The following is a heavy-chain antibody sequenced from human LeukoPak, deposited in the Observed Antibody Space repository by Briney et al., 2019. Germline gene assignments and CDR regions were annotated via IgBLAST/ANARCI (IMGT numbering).Heavy chain of an antibody. CDR1: GFTFSNYE. CDR3: ARDSIRDYGPGRPFGDI. J-gene: IGHJ3*02. V-gene: IGHV3-48*03. D-gene: IGHD3-10*01. CDR2: ISSSGSTI. Sequence: PGGSLRLSCVGSGFTFSNYEMNWVRQAPGKGLEWVSYISSSGSTIYSADSVKGRFTISRDNAKNSVYLQMNSLRAEDTAVYYCARDSIRDYGPGRPFGDIWGQGTVVTVSS.